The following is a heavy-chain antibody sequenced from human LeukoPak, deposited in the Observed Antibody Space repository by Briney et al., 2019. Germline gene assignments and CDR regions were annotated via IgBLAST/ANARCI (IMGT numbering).Heavy chain of an antibody. CDR3: ARDPLSAKDFDI. V-gene: IGHV4-59*01. J-gene: IGHJ3*02. Sequence: SETLSLTCSVSGGSFSNSYWTWIRQPPGRVLEWIGSINYSGSTNYNPSLKSRVTISVDTSKNQFSLKLSSVTAADTAGYFCARDPLSAKDFDIWGQGTMVTVSS. D-gene: IGHD6-25*01. CDR1: GGSFSNSY. CDR2: INYSGST.